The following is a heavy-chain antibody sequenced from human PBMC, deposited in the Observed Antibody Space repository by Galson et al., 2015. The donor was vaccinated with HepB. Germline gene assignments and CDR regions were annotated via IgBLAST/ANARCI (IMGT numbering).Heavy chain of an antibody. J-gene: IGHJ4*02. D-gene: IGHD5-12*01. CDR3: AHMIYEDAATAPFDY. CDR2: IYCDDDK. Sequence: PAQVQPTQTLTLPCTFSGFSLSTSGVAVGWVRQPPGKALEWLALIYCDDDKRYSPSLKSRLTITKDTSKTQVVLTLINMDPVDTATYYCAHMIYEDAATAPFDYWGQGTLVTVSS. V-gene: IGHV2-5*02. CDR1: GFSLSTSGVA.